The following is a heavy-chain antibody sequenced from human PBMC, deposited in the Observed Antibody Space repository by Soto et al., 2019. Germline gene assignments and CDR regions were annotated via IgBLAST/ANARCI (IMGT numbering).Heavy chain of an antibody. CDR1: TDSINSYY. J-gene: IGHJ6*02. CDR3: ARDIVVVPAVPLDYYYGLDV. V-gene: IGHV4-4*07. D-gene: IGHD2-2*01. Sequence: SETLSLTCTVSTDSINSYYWSWIRRPAGKGLEWIGRVYSSGSTNYNPSLKSRVTMSVDTSKNQFSPNLKSVTAADTAVYYCARDIVVVPAVPLDYYYGLDVWGQGTSVTVSS. CDR2: VYSSGST.